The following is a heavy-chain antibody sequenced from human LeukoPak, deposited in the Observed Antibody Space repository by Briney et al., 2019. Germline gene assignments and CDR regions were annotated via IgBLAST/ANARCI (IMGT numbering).Heavy chain of an antibody. CDR1: GGSISSYY. CDR2: ICYSGST. V-gene: IGHV4-59*01. Sequence: SETLSLTCTVSGGSISSYYWSWIRQPPGKGLEWIGYICYSGSTNYNPSLKSRVTISVDTSKNQFSLKLSSVTAADTAVYYCARPYCSGGSCFDAFDIWGQGTMVTVSS. CDR3: ARPYCSGGSCFDAFDI. D-gene: IGHD2-15*01. J-gene: IGHJ3*02.